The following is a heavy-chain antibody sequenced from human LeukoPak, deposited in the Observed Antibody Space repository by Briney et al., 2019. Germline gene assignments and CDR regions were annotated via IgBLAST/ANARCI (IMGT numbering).Heavy chain of an antibody. CDR3: AKAAHIVVVTAPYYFDY. CDR2: ISGSGGST. D-gene: IGHD2-21*02. CDR1: GFTFSSYA. J-gene: IGHJ4*02. Sequence: GGSLRLSCAASGFTFSSYAMSWVRQAPGKGLEWVSAISGSGGSTYYADSVKGLFPISRDNSKNPLYLQMNSMRAEDTAVYYCAKAAHIVVVTAPYYFDYWGQGTLVPVSS. V-gene: IGHV3-23*01.